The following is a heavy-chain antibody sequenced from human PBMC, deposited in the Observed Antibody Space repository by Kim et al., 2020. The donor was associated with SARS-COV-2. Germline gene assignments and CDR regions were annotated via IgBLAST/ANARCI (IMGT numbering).Heavy chain of an antibody. CDR2: INHSGST. V-gene: IGHV4-34*01. J-gene: IGHJ4*02. CDR1: GGSFSGYY. Sequence: SETLSLTCAVYGGSFSGYYWSWIRQPPGKGLEWIGEINHSGSTNYNPSLKSRVTISVDTSKNQFSLKLSSVTAADTAVYYCARARVLRFLEWHFDYWGQGTLVTVSS. CDR3: ARARVLRFLEWHFDY. D-gene: IGHD3-3*01.